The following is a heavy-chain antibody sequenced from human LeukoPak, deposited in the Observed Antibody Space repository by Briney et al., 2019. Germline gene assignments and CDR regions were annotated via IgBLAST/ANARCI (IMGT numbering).Heavy chain of an antibody. CDR2: ISSSSSYI. CDR3: AREGGFYYDSSGYPIPFDY. CDR1: GFTFSSYS. D-gene: IGHD3-22*01. Sequence: GGSLRLSCAASGFTFSSYSMNWVRQAPGKGLEWVSSISSSSSYIYYADSVKGRFTISRDNAKNSLYLQMNSLRAEDTAVCYCAREGGFYYDSSGYPIPFDYWGQGTLVTVSS. J-gene: IGHJ4*02. V-gene: IGHV3-21*01.